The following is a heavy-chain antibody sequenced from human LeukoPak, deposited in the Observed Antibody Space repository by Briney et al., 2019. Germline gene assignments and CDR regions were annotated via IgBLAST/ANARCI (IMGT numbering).Heavy chain of an antibody. V-gene: IGHV3-11*04. J-gene: IGHJ4*02. CDR3: AKAVSGSRNYFDY. Sequence: PGGSLRLSCAASGFTFSDYYMSWIRQAPGKGLEWVSYISSSGSTIYYADSVKGRFTISRDNAKNSLYLQMNSLRAEDTAVYYCAKAVSGSRNYFDYWGQGTLVTVSS. CDR2: ISSSGSTI. CDR1: GFTFSDYY. D-gene: IGHD1-26*01.